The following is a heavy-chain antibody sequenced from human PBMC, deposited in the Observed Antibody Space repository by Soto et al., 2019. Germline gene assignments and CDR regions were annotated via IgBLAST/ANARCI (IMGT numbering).Heavy chain of an antibody. Sequence: GASVKVSCKASGYTFASYGISWVRQAPGQGLEWMGWISAYNGNTNYAQKLQGRVTMTTDTSTSTAYMELRSLRSDDTAVYYCAREGDSGSYPYYYYYGMDVWGQGTTVTV. V-gene: IGHV1-18*01. J-gene: IGHJ6*02. CDR1: GYTFASYG. CDR2: ISAYNGNT. D-gene: IGHD1-26*01. CDR3: AREGDSGSYPYYYYYGMDV.